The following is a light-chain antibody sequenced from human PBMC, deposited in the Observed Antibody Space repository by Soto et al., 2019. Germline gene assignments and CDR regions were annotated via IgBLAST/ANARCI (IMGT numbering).Light chain of an antibody. J-gene: IGKJ1*01. CDR2: DAS. CDR3: QQYNSYSEA. CDR1: QSISSW. Sequence: DIQMTQSPSTLSASVGDRVTITCRASQSISSWLAWYQQKPGKAPKLLIYDASSLESGAPSRFSGRRSGTEFTLTISSLQPDDFATYYCQQYNSYSEAFGQGTKVDI. V-gene: IGKV1-5*01.